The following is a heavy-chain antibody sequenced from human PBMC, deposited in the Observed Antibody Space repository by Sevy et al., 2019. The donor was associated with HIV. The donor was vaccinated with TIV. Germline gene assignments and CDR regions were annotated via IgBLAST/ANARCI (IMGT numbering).Heavy chain of an antibody. CDR3: ARATGMAVAGTGRYFDF. CDR1: GYKVDMYG. Sequence: ASVKVSCKISGYKVDMYGIAWVRQAPGQGLEWMGWISTYNGNTNYAQNFQGRVTMTTDTSTSVVYMELGGLRPDDTAVYYCARATGMAVAGTGRYFDFRGQGTLVTVSS. J-gene: IGHJ4*01. D-gene: IGHD6-19*01. CDR2: ISTYNGNT. V-gene: IGHV1-18*04.